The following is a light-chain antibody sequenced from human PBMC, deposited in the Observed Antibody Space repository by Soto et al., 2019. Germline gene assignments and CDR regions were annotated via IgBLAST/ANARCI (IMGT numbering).Light chain of an antibody. CDR1: QSISSSY. J-gene: IGKJ3*01. Sequence: EIVLTQSPGTLSLSPGDRATLSCRASQSISSSYLAWYQQKPGQAPRLLMYGASSRATGIPDRFSGSGSGTDFTLTISRLEPEDFAVYYCQQYGSSPPFTFGPGTKVDIK. CDR2: GAS. V-gene: IGKV3-20*01. CDR3: QQYGSSPPFT.